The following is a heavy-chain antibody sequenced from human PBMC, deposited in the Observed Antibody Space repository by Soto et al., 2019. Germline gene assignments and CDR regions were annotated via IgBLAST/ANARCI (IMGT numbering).Heavy chain of an antibody. V-gene: IGHV4-31*03. Sequence: SETLSLTCTVSGGSISGGGYYWSWISQHPGKGLEWIGYIYYSGSTYYNPSLKSRVTISVDTSKNQFSLKLSSVTAADTAVYYCARDPLGYCSGGSCYEDFSGALDIWGQGTMVTVSS. CDR1: GGSISGGGYY. J-gene: IGHJ3*02. CDR3: ARDPLGYCSGGSCYEDFSGALDI. CDR2: IYYSGST. D-gene: IGHD2-15*01.